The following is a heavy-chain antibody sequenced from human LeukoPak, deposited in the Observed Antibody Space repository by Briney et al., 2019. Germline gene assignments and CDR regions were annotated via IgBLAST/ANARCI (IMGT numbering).Heavy chain of an antibody. CDR1: GGSMSSYY. Sequence: SETLCLTCTVSGGSMSSYYWNWVRQPPGKGLERIGNIYSSGSTDYNPSLKSRVTISLDTAKFQFSLRLNSVPAADTAVYYCARADPNASGYFYRFNWFDPWGQGTLVTVSS. CDR2: IYSSGST. D-gene: IGHD3-10*01. CDR3: ARADPNASGYFYRFNWFDP. J-gene: IGHJ5*02. V-gene: IGHV4-59*01.